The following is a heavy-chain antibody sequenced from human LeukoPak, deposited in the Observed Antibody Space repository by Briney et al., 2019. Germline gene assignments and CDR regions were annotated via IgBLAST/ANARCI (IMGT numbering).Heavy chain of an antibody. V-gene: IGHV3-21*01. CDR3: ARDASSTSCYDY. CDR2: ISSSSSYI. Sequence: KPGGSLRLSCAASGFTFSSYSMNWVRQAPGKGLEWVSSISSSSSYIYYADSVKGRFTISRDNAKNSLYLQMNSLRAEDTAVYYCARDASSTSCYDYWGQGTLVTASS. D-gene: IGHD2-2*01. CDR1: GFTFSSYS. J-gene: IGHJ4*02.